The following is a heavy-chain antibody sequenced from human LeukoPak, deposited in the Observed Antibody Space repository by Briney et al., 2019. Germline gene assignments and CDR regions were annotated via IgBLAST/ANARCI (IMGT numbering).Heavy chain of an antibody. D-gene: IGHD6-6*01. CDR2: ISSSSSTI. V-gene: IGHV3-48*01. J-gene: IGHJ4*02. CDR1: GFTFSGYS. Sequence: GGSLRLSCAASGFTFSGYSMNWVRQAPGKGLEWVAFISSSSSTIYYADSVKGRFTISRDNAKNSLYLQMNSLRAEDTAVYYCSRGGGFTSSSGDYFNFWGQGTLVTVSS. CDR3: SRGGGFTSSSGDYFNF.